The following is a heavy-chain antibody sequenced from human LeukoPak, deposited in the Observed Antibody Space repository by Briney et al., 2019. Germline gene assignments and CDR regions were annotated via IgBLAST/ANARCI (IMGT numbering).Heavy chain of an antibody. V-gene: IGHV4-4*07. CDR1: GGSIGSYY. CDR3: ARGLRYYYGSGSYFMDV. CDR2: SYTTGST. J-gene: IGHJ6*03. Sequence: SDTLSLTCTVSGGSIGSYYWSWIRQPAGKGLEWIGRSYTTGSTNYNPSLKSRVTISVDTSKNQFSLKLSSVTAADTAVYYCARGLRYYYGSGSYFMDVWGKGTTVTVSS. D-gene: IGHD3-10*01.